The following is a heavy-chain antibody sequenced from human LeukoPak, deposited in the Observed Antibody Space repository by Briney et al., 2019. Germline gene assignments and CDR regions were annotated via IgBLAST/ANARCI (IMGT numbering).Heavy chain of an antibody. CDR1: GGSMNDYY. V-gene: IGHV4-59*01. Sequence: RPSETLSLTCTVSGGSMNDYYWSWIRQPPGKGLEWIGYMYYSGSTNYNPSLKSRVSISIDTSKNQFSLKLSSVTAADTAVYYCARDRYCIGGICYSGRFDPWGRGTLVTVSP. CDR2: MYYSGST. J-gene: IGHJ5*02. CDR3: ARDRYCIGGICYSGRFDP. D-gene: IGHD2-15*01.